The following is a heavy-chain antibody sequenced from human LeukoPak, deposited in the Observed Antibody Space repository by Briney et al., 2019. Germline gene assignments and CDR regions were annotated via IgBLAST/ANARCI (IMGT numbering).Heavy chain of an antibody. CDR1: GYTFTSYD. J-gene: IGHJ4*02. Sequence: ASVKVSCKASGYTFTSYDINWVRQATGQGLEWMGWMSPNSGNTGYAQKFQGRVTMTRNTSISTAYMELSSLRSEDTAVYYCARGSHYYDSSGLLVYYFDYWGQGTLVTVSS. CDR3: ARGSHYYDSSGLLVYYFDY. CDR2: MSPNSGNT. V-gene: IGHV1-8*01. D-gene: IGHD3-22*01.